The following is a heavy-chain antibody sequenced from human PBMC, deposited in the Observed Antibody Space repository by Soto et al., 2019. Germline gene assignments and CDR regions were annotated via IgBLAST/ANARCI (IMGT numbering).Heavy chain of an antibody. CDR2: IYYSGRT. Sequence: PSETLSLTCTVSGGSISISRYYWGWIRQPPGEGLEWIGSIYYSGRTYYNPSLKSRVTISVDTSKNQFSLKLSSVTAADTAVYYCARIGYDSSGYYDYWGQGTLVTVSS. CDR1: GGSISISRYY. D-gene: IGHD3-22*01. CDR3: ARIGYDSSGYYDY. V-gene: IGHV4-39*01. J-gene: IGHJ4*02.